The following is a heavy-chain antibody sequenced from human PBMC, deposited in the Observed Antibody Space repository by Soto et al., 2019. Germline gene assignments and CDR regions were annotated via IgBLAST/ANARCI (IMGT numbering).Heavy chain of an antibody. Sequence: GGSLRLSCAASGFTFSSYAMHWVRQAPGKGLEYVSAISSNGGSTYYANSVKGRFTISRDNSKNTLYLQMGSLRAEVMAVYYCARVDYDFWSGFGYWGQGTLVTVSS. V-gene: IGHV3-64*01. D-gene: IGHD3-3*01. CDR2: ISSNGGST. J-gene: IGHJ4*02. CDR3: ARVDYDFWSGFGY. CDR1: GFTFSSYA.